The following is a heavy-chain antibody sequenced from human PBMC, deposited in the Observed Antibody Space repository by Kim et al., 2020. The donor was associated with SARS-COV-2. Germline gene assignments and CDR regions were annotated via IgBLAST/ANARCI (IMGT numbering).Heavy chain of an antibody. CDR1: GYSFTSYW. D-gene: IGHD1-1*01. CDR2: IYPGDSDT. V-gene: IGHV5-51*01. Sequence: GESLKISCKGSGYSFTSYWIGWVRQMPGKGLEWMGIIYPGDSDTRYSPSFQGQVTISADKSISTAYLQWSSLKASDTAMYYCAAEMATTPYPSGFQHWGQGTLVTVSS. J-gene: IGHJ1*01. CDR3: AAEMATTPYPSGFQH.